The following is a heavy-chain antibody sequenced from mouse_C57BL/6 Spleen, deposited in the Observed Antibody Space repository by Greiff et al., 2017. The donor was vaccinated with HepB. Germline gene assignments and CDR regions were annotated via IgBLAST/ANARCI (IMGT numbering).Heavy chain of an antibody. V-gene: IGHV1-18*01. CDR1: GCTFTDYN. CDR2: INPNNGGT. D-gene: IGHD1-1*01. Sequence: EVQLQQSGPELVKPGASVKIPCKASGCTFTDYNMDWVKQSHGKSLEWIGDINPNNGGTIYNQKFKGKATLTVDKSSSTAYMELRSLTSEDTAVYYCARVPYYYGSSWYFDYWGQGTTLTVSS. CDR3: ARVPYYYGSSWYFDY. J-gene: IGHJ2*01.